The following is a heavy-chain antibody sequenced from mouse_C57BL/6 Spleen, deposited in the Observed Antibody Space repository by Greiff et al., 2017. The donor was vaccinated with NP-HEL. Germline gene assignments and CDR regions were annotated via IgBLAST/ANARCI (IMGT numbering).Heavy chain of an antibody. CDR3: ASGLRRNAMDY. Sequence: EVKLVESGGGLVKPGGSLKLSCAASGFTFSDYGMHWVRQAPEKGLEWVAYISSGSSTIYYADTVKGRFTISRDNAKNTLFLQMTSLRSEDTAMYYCASGLRRNAMDYWGQGTSVTVSS. CDR2: ISSGSSTI. V-gene: IGHV5-17*01. CDR1: GFTFSDYG. D-gene: IGHD3-1*01. J-gene: IGHJ4*01.